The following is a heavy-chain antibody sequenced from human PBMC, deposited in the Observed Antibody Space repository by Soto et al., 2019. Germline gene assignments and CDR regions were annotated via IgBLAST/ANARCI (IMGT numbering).Heavy chain of an antibody. V-gene: IGHV3-23*01. CDR3: AKARGSSTPAPGSY. J-gene: IGHJ1*01. CDR1: GFTFSTYA. Sequence: EVQLLESGGGLVQPGESLRLFCAASGFTFSTYAMSWVRQAPGKGLEWVSVISGSGGDTYYADSVKGRFTISRDNSKNTLSLQMNSLRAEDTAVYYCAKARGSSTPAPGSYWGQGTQVTDSS. CDR2: ISGSGGDT. D-gene: IGHD2-2*01.